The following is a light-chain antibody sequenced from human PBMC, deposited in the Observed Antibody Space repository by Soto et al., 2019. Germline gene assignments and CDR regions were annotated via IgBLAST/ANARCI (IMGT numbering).Light chain of an antibody. CDR3: QQYNSKSFT. J-gene: IGKJ1*01. CDR1: QGISRW. Sequence: DIQMTQSPSTLSASVGDRVTITCRASQGISRWLAWYQQKPGRAPKLLIYEASILESGVPSRFSGSGSGPEFTLTISSLQPSDLATYYCQQYNSKSFTFGLGTRVEIK. CDR2: EAS. V-gene: IGKV1-5*01.